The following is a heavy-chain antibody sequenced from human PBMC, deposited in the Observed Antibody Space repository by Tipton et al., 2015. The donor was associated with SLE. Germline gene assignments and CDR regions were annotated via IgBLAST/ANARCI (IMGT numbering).Heavy chain of an antibody. CDR3: ARRGDEPNYYYYYMDV. J-gene: IGHJ6*03. D-gene: IGHD1-14*01. V-gene: IGHV5-51*01. Sequence: QLVQSGAEVKKPGESLRISCKGSGYSFTSYWISWVRQMPGKGLEWMGIIYPGDSDTRYSPSFQGQVTISADKSISTAYLQWSSLKASDTAMYYCARRGDEPNYYYYYMDVWGKGTTVTVSS. CDR1: GYSFTSYW. CDR2: IYPGDSDT.